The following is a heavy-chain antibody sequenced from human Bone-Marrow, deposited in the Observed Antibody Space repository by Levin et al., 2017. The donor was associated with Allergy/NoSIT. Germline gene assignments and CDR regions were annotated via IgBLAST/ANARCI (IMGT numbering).Heavy chain of an antibody. D-gene: IGHD4-17*01. CDR2: VSYSGTT. Sequence: PSQTLSLTCPVPGGSVRSQNYYWSWIRQPPGKPLEWIGYVSYSGTTTYSPSLESRVTISLGTSENQFSLRLTSLTAADTAVYYCARDHGDSSDAFAIWGQGTMVTVSS. J-gene: IGHJ3*02. CDR3: ARDHGDSSDAFAI. CDR1: GGSVRSQNYY. V-gene: IGHV4-61*01.